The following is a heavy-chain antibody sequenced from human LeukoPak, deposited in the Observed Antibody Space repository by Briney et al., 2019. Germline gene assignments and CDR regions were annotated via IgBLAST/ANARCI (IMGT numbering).Heavy chain of an antibody. CDR2: IGTAGDT. Sequence: GGSLRLSCAASGFTFSSYDMHWVRQATGKGLEWASAIGTAGDTYYPGSVKGRFTISRENAKNSLYLQMNSLRAGDTAVYYCARGSGPDAFDIWGQGTMVTVSS. CDR1: GFTFSSYD. D-gene: IGHD2-15*01. CDR3: ARGSGPDAFDI. J-gene: IGHJ3*02. V-gene: IGHV3-13*01.